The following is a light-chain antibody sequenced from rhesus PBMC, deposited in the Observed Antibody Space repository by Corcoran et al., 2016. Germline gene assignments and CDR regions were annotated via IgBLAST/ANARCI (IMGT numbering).Light chain of an antibody. CDR2: GVD. CDR1: SSDVGGFNY. J-gene: IGLJ6*01. CDR3: CSYTSSRNTV. V-gene: IGLV2S7*01. Sequence: QAAPTQPPSVSGSPGQSVPISCTGSSSDVGGFNYVSWYQKSPGKAPKLMINGVDKRPAGVSDRFSGSKSGNTASLTISGLQAEDEADYYCCSYTSSRNTVFGSGTKLTVL.